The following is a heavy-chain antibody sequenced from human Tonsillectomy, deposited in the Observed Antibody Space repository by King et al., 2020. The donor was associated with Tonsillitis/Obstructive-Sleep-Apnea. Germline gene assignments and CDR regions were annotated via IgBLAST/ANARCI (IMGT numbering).Heavy chain of an antibody. CDR1: GFTFSTYA. D-gene: IGHD4-23*01. V-gene: IGHV3-30*04. J-gene: IGHJ3*02. Sequence: QLVQSGGGVVQPGRSLRLSCAASGFTFSTYAMHWVRQAPGKGLEWVAVISYDGIYKSYADSVKGRFTISRDNSRNTLNLQMNSLRAEDTAVYYCARDTGYGGKMGAFDIWGQGTMVTVSS. CDR2: ISYDGIYK. CDR3: ARDTGYGGKMGAFDI.